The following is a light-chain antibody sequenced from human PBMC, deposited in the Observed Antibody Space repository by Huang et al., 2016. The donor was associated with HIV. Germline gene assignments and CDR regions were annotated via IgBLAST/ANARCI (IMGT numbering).Light chain of an antibody. Sequence: DIQMTQSPSSLSASVGDSVTVTCRASQNINIFLNWYQQKPGKAPKLLVYATSTLHGGVPSRCTGSGSGTDFTLTINSLQLEDFATYYCQQSYTTPPTFGQGTRLEIK. J-gene: IGKJ5*01. CDR1: QNINIF. CDR2: ATS. V-gene: IGKV1-39*01. CDR3: QQSYTTPPT.